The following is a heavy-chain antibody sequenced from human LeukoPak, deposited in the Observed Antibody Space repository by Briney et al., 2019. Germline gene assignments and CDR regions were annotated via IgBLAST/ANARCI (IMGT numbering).Heavy chain of an antibody. J-gene: IGHJ5*02. CDR1: GYTFTSYA. V-gene: IGHV1-3*01. D-gene: IGHD2-2*01. CDR2: INAGNGNT. Sequence: GAPVKVSCKASGYTFTSYAMNWVRQAPGQGLEWMGWINAGNGNTKYSQKFQGRVTITRDTSASTAYMELSSLRSEDTAVYYCASTTLVVVPADNWFDPWGQGTLVTVSS. CDR3: ASTTLVVVPADNWFDP.